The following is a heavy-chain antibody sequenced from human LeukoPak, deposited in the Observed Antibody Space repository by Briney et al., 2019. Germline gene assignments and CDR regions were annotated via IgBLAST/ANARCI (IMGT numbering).Heavy chain of an antibody. CDR2: IHYTGST. Sequence: TSETLSLTCTVSGGSINSYYWSWIRQPPGKGLECIGYIHYTGSTNYNPSLKSRVTISVDTSKNQFSLKLSSVTAADTAIYYCARGGYYGSGNDFRFDPWGQGTLVTVSS. CDR3: ARGGYYGSGNDFRFDP. CDR1: GGSINSYY. V-gene: IGHV4-59*01. J-gene: IGHJ5*02. D-gene: IGHD3-10*01.